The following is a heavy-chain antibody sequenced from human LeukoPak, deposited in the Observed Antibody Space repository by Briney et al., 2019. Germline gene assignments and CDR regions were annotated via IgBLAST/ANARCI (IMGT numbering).Heavy chain of an antibody. Sequence: SETLSLTCSVSGGFISSSSYYWGWIRQSPEKGLEGIGSTYYSGSTYYNPSLKSRVSISVDRSKNQFSLKLGSVTAADTAVYYCARIMVRGAVDYWGQGTLVTVSS. CDR2: TYYSGST. CDR3: ARIMVRGAVDY. D-gene: IGHD3-10*01. CDR1: GGFISSSSYY. V-gene: IGHV4-39*07. J-gene: IGHJ4*02.